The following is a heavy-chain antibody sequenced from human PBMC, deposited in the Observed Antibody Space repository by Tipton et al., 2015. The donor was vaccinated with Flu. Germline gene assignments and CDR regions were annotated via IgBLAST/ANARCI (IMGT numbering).Heavy chain of an antibody. Sequence: SLRLSCAASGFTFTLFGMHWVRQAPGKGLEWVSFIWYDGRQTYYADSVKGRFTISRDDSKNTVFLQMNSLTAEDTAVYYCARDGPEWNYFSYMDFWGKGTAVSVS. V-gene: IGHV3-33*01. CDR3: ARDGPEWNYFSYMDF. CDR1: GFTFTLFG. J-gene: IGHJ6*03. CDR2: IWYDGRQT. D-gene: IGHD3-3*01.